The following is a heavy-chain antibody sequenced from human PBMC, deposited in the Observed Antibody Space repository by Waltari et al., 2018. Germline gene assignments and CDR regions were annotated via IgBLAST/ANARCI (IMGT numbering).Heavy chain of an antibody. J-gene: IGHJ3*02. CDR3: TTSYGSGSPDAFDI. CDR1: GFTFSNAW. D-gene: IGHD3-10*01. Sequence: EVQLVESGGGLVKPGGSLRLSCAASGFTFSNAWMSWVRQAPGKGLEWVGRIKSKTDGGTTDYAAPVKGRFTISRDESKNTLYLQMNSLKTEDTAVYYCTTSYGSGSPDAFDIWGQGTMVTVSS. V-gene: IGHV3-15*01. CDR2: IKSKTDGGTT.